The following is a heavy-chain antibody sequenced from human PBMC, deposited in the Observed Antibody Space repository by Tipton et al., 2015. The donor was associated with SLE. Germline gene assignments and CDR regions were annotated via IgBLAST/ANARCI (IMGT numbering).Heavy chain of an antibody. CDR3: ARSIVGYSNFDY. CDR1: GFTFGSYW. V-gene: IGHV3-74*02. D-gene: IGHD4-11*01. J-gene: IGHJ4*02. CDR2: VNSDGSGT. Sequence: VQLVQSGGGVVQPGRSLRLSCAASGFTFGSYWMHWVRQAPGKGLVWVSRVNSDGSGTYYADSVKGRFSIARDNAENTLYLQMNSLRTEDTAVYYCARSIVGYSNFDYWGQGTLVTVSS.